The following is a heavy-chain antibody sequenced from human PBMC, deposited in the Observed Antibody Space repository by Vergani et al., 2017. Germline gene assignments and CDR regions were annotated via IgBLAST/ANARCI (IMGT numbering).Heavy chain of an antibody. D-gene: IGHD2-15*01. Sequence: EVQLLESGGGLVQPGGSLRLSCAASGFTFSSYAISWVRQAPGTGLEWVSAISGSGGSTYYADSVKGRFTISRDNSKNTLYLQMNSLRAEDTSVYYCAKDICSGGSCYVDDWGQGTLVTVSS. CDR3: AKDICSGGSCYVDD. CDR1: GFTFSSYA. V-gene: IGHV3-23*01. J-gene: IGHJ4*02. CDR2: ISGSGGST.